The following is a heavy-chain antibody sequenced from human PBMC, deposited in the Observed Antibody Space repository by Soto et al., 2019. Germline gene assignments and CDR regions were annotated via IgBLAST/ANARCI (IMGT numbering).Heavy chain of an antibody. Sequence: ASVKVSCKASGYTLTSHGISWVRQAPGQGLEWMGWISAYNGNTNYAQKLQGRVTMTTDTSTSTAYMELRSLRSDDTAVYYCARDLEQYYYYGMDVWGQGTTVTVSS. V-gene: IGHV1-18*01. CDR2: ISAYNGNT. J-gene: IGHJ6*02. D-gene: IGHD6-13*01. CDR3: ARDLEQYYYYGMDV. CDR1: GYTLTSHG.